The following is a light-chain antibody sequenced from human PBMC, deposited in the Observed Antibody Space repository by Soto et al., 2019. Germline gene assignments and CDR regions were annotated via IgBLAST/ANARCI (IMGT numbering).Light chain of an antibody. V-gene: IGLV2-14*01. CDR1: GSNVGYYNY. Sequence: QSVLTQPASVSGSPGQSITISCTGTGSNVGYYNYVSWYQQHPGKAPKLMIYEVSNRPSGVSNRFSGSKSVNTASLTISGVQAEDEDDYYCSSNRSSRYYVFGTGTKVTVL. J-gene: IGLJ1*01. CDR3: SSNRSSRYYV. CDR2: EVS.